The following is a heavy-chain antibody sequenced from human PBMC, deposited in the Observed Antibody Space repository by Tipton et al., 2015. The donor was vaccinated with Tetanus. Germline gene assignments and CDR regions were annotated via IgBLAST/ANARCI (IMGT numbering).Heavy chain of an antibody. D-gene: IGHD3-10*01. CDR2: VYYTGST. J-gene: IGHJ4*02. V-gene: IGHV4-61*08. Sequence: LSLTCTVSGASLRGGDYHWSWIRQPPGKGLEWIGYVYYTGSTDYNPSPKSRVTISVDTSKSQFSLRLTSVTAADTAVYYCARSKLLWFGESLSGFDSWGQGTLVTVSA. CDR1: GASLRGGDYH. CDR3: ARSKLLWFGESLSGFDS.